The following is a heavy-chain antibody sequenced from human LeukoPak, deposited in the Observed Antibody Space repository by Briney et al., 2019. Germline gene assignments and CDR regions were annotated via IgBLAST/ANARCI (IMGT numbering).Heavy chain of an antibody. CDR3: AGRGAYSFDY. J-gene: IGHJ4*02. CDR2: IYYSGST. Sequence: SETLSLTCTVSGGSISSGGYYWSWIRQHPGKGLEWIGYIYYSGSTYYNPSLKSRVTISLDTSKNQFSLKLSSVTAADTAVYYCAGRGAYSFDYWGQGTLVTVSS. D-gene: IGHD1-1*01. V-gene: IGHV4-31*03. CDR1: GGSISSGGYY.